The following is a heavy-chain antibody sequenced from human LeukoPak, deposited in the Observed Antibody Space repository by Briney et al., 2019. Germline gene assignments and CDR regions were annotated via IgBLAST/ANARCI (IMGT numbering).Heavy chain of an antibody. D-gene: IGHD3-22*01. Sequence: ASVKVSCKAFGGTFSSFAISWVRQAPGQGLEWMGRIIPYLGIPKYAQKFHDRVTITADRSTSIAYMELRSLRSEDTAVYYCARGGHYDVDAMDVWGQGTTVTVSS. CDR1: GGTFSSFA. J-gene: IGHJ6*02. V-gene: IGHV1-69*04. CDR2: IIPYLGIP. CDR3: ARGGHYDVDAMDV.